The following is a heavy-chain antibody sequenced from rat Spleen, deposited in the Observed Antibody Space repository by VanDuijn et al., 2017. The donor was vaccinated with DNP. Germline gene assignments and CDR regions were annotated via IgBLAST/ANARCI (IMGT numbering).Heavy chain of an antibody. CDR3: ARSYGLDY. CDR2: ISGAGAT. V-gene: IGHV2S12*01. Sequence: QVQLRESGPGLVQPSQTLSLTCTVSGFSLTSYGVSWVRQPPGKGLEWIAAISGAGATYYNSTLASRLSINRDTSSGQVFLKMNSVQTEDTAMYFCARSYGLDYWGQGVMVTVSS. CDR1: GFSLTSYG. J-gene: IGHJ2*01. D-gene: IGHD1-3*01.